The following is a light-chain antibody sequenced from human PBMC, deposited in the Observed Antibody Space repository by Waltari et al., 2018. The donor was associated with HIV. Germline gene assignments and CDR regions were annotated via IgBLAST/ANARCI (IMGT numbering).Light chain of an antibody. Sequence: QSVLTQPPSVSEAPRQRVTISCSGSSSNIGNNAVNWYQQLPGKAPKLLIYYVYPRPSGVLDRCSGAKAGTSASLASSGLQSEDEADYYCAAWDDSLNGPVSGGGTKLTVL. CDR1: SSNIGNNA. V-gene: IGLV1-36*01. J-gene: IGLJ2*01. CDR2: YVY. CDR3: AAWDDSLNGPV.